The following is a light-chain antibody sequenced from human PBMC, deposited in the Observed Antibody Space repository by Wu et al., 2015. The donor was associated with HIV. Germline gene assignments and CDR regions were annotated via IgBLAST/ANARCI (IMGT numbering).Light chain of an antibody. CDR3: QQYGSSPTT. J-gene: IGKJ4*01. CDR2: GAS. CDR1: QSVNNK. Sequence: EVVMTQFPATLSVSPGERATLSCRASQSVNNKLAWYQQKPGQAPRLLIYGASSRATGIPDRFSGSGSGTDFTLTISRLEPEDFAVYYCQQYGSSPTTFGGGTKVEIK. V-gene: IGKV3-20*01.